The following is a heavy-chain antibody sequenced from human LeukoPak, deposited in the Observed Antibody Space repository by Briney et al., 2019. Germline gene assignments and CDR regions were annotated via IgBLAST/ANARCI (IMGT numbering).Heavy chain of an antibody. CDR2: INHSGST. V-gene: IGHV4-34*01. D-gene: IGHD6-6*01. J-gene: IGHJ5*02. Sequence: SETLSLTCAVYGGSFSGYYWSWIRQPPGKGLEWIGEINHSGSTNYNPSLKSRVTISVDTSKNQFSLKLSSVTAADTAVYYCARQNRYSSSFDPWGQGTLVTVSS. CDR1: GGSFSGYY. CDR3: ARQNRYSSSFDP.